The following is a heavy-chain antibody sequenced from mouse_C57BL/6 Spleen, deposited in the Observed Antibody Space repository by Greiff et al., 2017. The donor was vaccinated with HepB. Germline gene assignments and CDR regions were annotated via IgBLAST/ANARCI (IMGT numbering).Heavy chain of an antibody. CDR3: TRELTTFDY. CDR1: GYTFTDYE. J-gene: IGHJ2*01. Sequence: VQLKESGAELVRPGASVTLSCKASGYTFTDYEMHWVKQTPVHGLEWIGAIDPETGGTAYNQKFKGKAILTADKSSSTAYMELRSLTSEDSAVYYCTRELTTFDYWGQGTTLTVSS. D-gene: IGHD1-1*01. V-gene: IGHV1-15*01. CDR2: IDPETGGT.